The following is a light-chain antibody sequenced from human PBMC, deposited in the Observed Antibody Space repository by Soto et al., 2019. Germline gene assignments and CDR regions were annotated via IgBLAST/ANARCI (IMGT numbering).Light chain of an antibody. CDR3: QQRSNWSRYT. J-gene: IGKJ2*01. V-gene: IGKV3-11*01. CDR2: DAS. Sequence: EIVLTQSPATLSLSPGERATLSCRASQSVSSYLAWYQQKPGQAPRLLIYDASNRATGIPARFSGSGSGTDLTLTISSLEPVDFAVYYCQQRSNWSRYTFGEGTKLEIK. CDR1: QSVSSY.